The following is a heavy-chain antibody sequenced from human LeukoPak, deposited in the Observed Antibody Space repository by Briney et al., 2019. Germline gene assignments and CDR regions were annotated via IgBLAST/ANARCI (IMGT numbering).Heavy chain of an antibody. CDR2: NGSSRSYI. Sequence: PGGSLRLSCAASGFTFSSHSMNWVRQAPGKGLEWASSNGSSRSYIYYADSVKGRFSISRDDAKNSLYLQMSSLRAEDTAIYYCARTTTAGSSSDFDYWGQGTLVTVSS. J-gene: IGHJ4*02. CDR3: ARTTTAGSSSDFDY. V-gene: IGHV3-21*01. CDR1: GFTFSSHS. D-gene: IGHD6-13*01.